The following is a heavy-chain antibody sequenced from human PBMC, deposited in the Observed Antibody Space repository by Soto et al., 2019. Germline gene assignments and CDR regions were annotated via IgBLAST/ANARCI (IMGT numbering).Heavy chain of an antibody. CDR3: ARAGVSTTHYFDS. V-gene: IGHV3-66*01. J-gene: IGHJ4*02. D-gene: IGHD5-12*01. CDR2: IYSGASA. Sequence: GGSLRLSCAASGFSVSTNYMNWVRQAPGKGLEWVSVIYSGASAYYADSAKGRFTISRDNSKNTLYLQMNSLRAEDTAVYYCARAGVSTTHYFDSWGQGTLVTVS. CDR1: GFSVSTNY.